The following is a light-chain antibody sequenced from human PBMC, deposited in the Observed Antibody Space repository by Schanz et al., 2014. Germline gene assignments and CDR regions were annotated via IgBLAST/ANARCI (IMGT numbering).Light chain of an antibody. CDR1: SSDVGAYNY. V-gene: IGLV2-8*01. CDR2: DVT. J-gene: IGLJ3*02. CDR3: SSYAGSSAFWV. Sequence: QSALTQPASVSGSPGQSITISCTGTSSDVGAYNYVSWYQQHSGKAPKLIISDVTRRPSGVPDRFSGFKSDNTASLTVSGLQAEDEADYYCSSYAGSSAFWVFGGGTKLTVL.